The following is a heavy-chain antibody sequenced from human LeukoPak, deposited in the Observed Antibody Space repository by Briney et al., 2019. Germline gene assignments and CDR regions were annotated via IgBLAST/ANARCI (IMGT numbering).Heavy chain of an antibody. D-gene: IGHD3-10*01. CDR3: ERGFTYYYGSGSYVDY. CDR1: GFTFSGYA. CDR2: ISGNGGST. V-gene: IGHV3-64D*06. Sequence: GGSLRLSCSASGFTFSGYAMYWVRQAPGKGLEYVSAISGNGGSTYYADSVKGRFTISRDNSKNTLYLQMSSLRAEDTAVYYCERGFTYYYGSGSYVDYWGQGTLVTVSS. J-gene: IGHJ4*02.